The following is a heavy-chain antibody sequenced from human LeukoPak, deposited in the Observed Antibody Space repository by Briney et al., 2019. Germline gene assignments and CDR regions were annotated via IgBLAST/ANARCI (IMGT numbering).Heavy chain of an antibody. CDR2: IIPIFGTA. CDR1: GGTFSSYA. CDR3: AREVPAYSSSWYGGFDP. V-gene: IGHV1-69*06. Sequence: SVKVSCEASGGTFSSYAISWVRQAPGQGLEWMGGIIPIFGTANYAQKFQGRVTITADKSTSTAYMELSSLRSEDTAVYYCAREVPAYSSSWYGGFDPWGQGTLVTVSS. J-gene: IGHJ5*02. D-gene: IGHD6-13*01.